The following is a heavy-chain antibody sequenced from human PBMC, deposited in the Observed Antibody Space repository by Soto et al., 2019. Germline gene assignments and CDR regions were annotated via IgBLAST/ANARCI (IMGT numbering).Heavy chain of an antibody. V-gene: IGHV3-33*01. Sequence: GGSLRLSCAASGFTFSSYGMHWVRQAPGKGLEWVAVIWYDGSNKYYADSVKGRFTISRDNSKNTLYLQMNSLRAEDTAVYYCARDSRLRVRNLAPGKNWFDPWGQGTLVTVSS. J-gene: IGHJ5*02. CDR3: ARDSRLRVRNLAPGKNWFDP. D-gene: IGHD3-10*01. CDR2: IWYDGSNK. CDR1: GFTFSSYG.